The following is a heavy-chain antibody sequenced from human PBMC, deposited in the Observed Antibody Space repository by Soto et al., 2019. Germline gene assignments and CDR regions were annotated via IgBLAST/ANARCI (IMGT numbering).Heavy chain of an antibody. J-gene: IGHJ4*02. D-gene: IGHD3-10*01. CDR3: ARGPVLWFGELLSY. CDR2: ISAYNGNT. CDR1: GYTFTSYG. V-gene: IGHV1-18*01. Sequence: EASVKVSCKASGYTFTSYGISWVRQAPGQRLEWMGWISAYNGNTNYAQKLQGRVTMTTDTSTSTAYMELRSLRSDDTAVYYCARGPVLWFGELLSYWGQGTLVTVSS.